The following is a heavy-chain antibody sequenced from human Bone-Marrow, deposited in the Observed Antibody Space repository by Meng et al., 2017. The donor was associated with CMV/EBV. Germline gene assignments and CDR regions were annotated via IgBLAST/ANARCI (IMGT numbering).Heavy chain of an antibody. CDR2: ISYDGSNK. V-gene: IGHV3-30-3*01. CDR1: GFTFSSYA. Sequence: GGSLRLSCAASGFTFSSYATHWARQAPGKGLEWVAVISYDGSNKYYADSVKGRFTISRDNSKNTLYLQMNSLRAEDTAVYYCAREVSSGWDYWGQGTLVTVSS. CDR3: AREVSSGWDY. D-gene: IGHD6-19*01. J-gene: IGHJ4*02.